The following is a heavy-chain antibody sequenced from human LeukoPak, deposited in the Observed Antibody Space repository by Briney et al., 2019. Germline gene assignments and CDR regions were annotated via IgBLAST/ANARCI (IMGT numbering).Heavy chain of an antibody. CDR3: ARDRWYDGSGYIAAFDY. Sequence: GGSLRLSCEASGFTFSKFGMHWVRQAPGKGLEWVAVIWYGGSNQDYADSVKGRFTISRDNSKNTLYLQVSSLRAEDTAVYYCARDRWYDGSGYIAAFDYWGQGTLSPSP. D-gene: IGHD3-22*01. J-gene: IGHJ4*02. V-gene: IGHV3-33*01. CDR1: GFTFSKFG. CDR2: IWYGGSNQ.